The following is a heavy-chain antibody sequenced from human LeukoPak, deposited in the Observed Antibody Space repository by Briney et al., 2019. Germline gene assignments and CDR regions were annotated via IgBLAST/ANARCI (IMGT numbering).Heavy chain of an antibody. J-gene: IGHJ4*02. CDR2: ISGSGGST. V-gene: IGHV3-23*01. CDR3: AKASWVSSTDAVR. D-gene: IGHD3-16*01. CDR1: GFTFSSYA. Sequence: GGSLRLSCAASGFTFSSYAMSWVRQAPGKGLEWVSAISGSGGSTYYADSVKGRFTISRDNSKNTLYLQMNSLRVEDTAIYYCAKASWVSSTDAVRWGQGTLVTVSS.